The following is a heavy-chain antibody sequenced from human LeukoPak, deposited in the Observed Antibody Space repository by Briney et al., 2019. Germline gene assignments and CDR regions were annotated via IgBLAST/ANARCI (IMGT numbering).Heavy chain of an antibody. CDR1: GGSLSGYY. J-gene: IGHJ5*02. D-gene: IGHD6-6*01. CDR2: INHSGST. V-gene: IGHV4-34*01. CDR3: SRGVHNWFDP. Sequence: SETLSLTCAVYGGSLSGYYWSWIRQPPGKGLEWIGEINHSGSTNYNPSLKSRVTISVDTSKNQFSLKLSSVTAADTAVYYCSRGVHNWFDPWGQGTLLTVSS.